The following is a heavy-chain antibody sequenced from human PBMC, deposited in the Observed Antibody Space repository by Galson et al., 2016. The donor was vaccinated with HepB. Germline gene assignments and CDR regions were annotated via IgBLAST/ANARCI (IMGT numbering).Heavy chain of an antibody. J-gene: IGHJ4*01. D-gene: IGHD3-22*01. Sequence: PALVKPTQTLTLTRTFSGFSLSTSGVGVGWIRQPPGKALEWLALIYWDDEKRYSPSLKSRLTITGDPSKNQVVLTVTNMDPADTATYYCARAYYYDSSGYYLGYFDYWGHGTLVPVSS. V-gene: IGHV2-5*02. CDR1: GFSLSTSGVG. CDR2: IYWDDEK. CDR3: ARAYYYDSSGYYLGYFDY.